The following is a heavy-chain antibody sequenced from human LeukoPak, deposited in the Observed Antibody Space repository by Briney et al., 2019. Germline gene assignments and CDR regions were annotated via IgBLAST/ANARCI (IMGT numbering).Heavy chain of an antibody. CDR2: INYIGST. CDR3: ARRYGAYPSNWFDP. J-gene: IGHJ5*02. D-gene: IGHD4-17*01. Sequence: PSETLSLTCSVSDGTIVGYYWTWIRQPPGKGVEWVGYINYIGSTIYNPSLKSRVTISVDTSNNQFSLKLSSVTAADTAVYYCARRYGAYPSNWFDPWGQGTLVTVSS. V-gene: IGHV4-59*01. CDR1: DGTIVGYY.